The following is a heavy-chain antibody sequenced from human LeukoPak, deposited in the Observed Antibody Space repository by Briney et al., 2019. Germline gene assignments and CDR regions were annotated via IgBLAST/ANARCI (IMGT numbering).Heavy chain of an antibody. J-gene: IGHJ3*02. Sequence: GGSLRLSCAASGFIFSSYAMTCVRQAPGKGLEWVSGISGGGVDTYYADSVKGRFTISRDNSKNTLCLQMSSLRAEDTAVYYCAQDHVSVSVPDAFDIWGQGTMVTVSS. V-gene: IGHV3-23*01. CDR3: AQDHVSVSVPDAFDI. D-gene: IGHD5/OR15-5a*01. CDR2: ISGGGVDT. CDR1: GFIFSSYA.